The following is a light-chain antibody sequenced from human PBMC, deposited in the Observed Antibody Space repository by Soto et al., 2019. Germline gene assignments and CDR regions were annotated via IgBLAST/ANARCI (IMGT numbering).Light chain of an antibody. CDR2: GAS. Sequence: EIVLTQSPATLSVSPGERVTLSCRASQGIGSSLALYQQKPGQALLLVISGASGRPTSIPDRFSGSGSETDFTLIISRLEPEDFAVYCCQHFGTFGQGTKVDIK. CDR3: QHFGT. J-gene: IGKJ1*01. V-gene: IGKV3-20*01. CDR1: QGIGSS.